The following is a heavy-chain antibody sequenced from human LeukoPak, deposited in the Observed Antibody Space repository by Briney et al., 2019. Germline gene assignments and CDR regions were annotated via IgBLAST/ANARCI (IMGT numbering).Heavy chain of an antibody. Sequence: GGSLRLSCAASGFTFSTYSMNWVRQAPGKGLEWVSSITGSSSFIYYADSVKGRFTISRDNVRNSLHLQMNSLRAEDTAVYYCTRLFIAAAGGEGFDYWGQGTLVTVSS. J-gene: IGHJ4*02. V-gene: IGHV3-21*01. D-gene: IGHD6-13*01. CDR2: ITGSSSFI. CDR3: TRLFIAAAGGEGFDY. CDR1: GFTFSTYS.